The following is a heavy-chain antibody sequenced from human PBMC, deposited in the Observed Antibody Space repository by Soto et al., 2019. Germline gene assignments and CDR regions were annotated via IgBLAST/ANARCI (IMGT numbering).Heavy chain of an antibody. CDR1: GVSFSGYY. Sequence: QVQLQQWGAGPLRPLETLSLTCGVSGVSFSGYYWAWIRQSPGKGLEWIGEINDCGSINYNPSLKSRVSISVDTSKNHYSLNLRSVTAADTAVYYCARESHDILTGPPWVWYFDLWGRGTLVTVSS. V-gene: IGHV4-34*01. CDR2: INDCGSI. D-gene: IGHD3-9*01. CDR3: ARESHDILTGPPWVWYFDL. J-gene: IGHJ2*01.